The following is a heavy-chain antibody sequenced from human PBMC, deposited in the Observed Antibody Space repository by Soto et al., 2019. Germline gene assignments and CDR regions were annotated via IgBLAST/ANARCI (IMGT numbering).Heavy chain of an antibody. V-gene: IGHV1-18*01. CDR2: ISPNNGNI. D-gene: IGHD3-10*01. CDR1: GNTFIRYG. CDR3: ARDRVWFGDFSPKPYYFDY. J-gene: IGHJ4*02. Sequence: QVQLVQSGGEVKKPGASVRVSCKAPGNTFIRYGISWVRQAPGQGLEWMGWISPNNGNINYAQKFQGRVTRTTEKSTSTAYMELRSLRSDDTAAYYCARDRVWFGDFSPKPYYFDYWGQGTLVAVSS.